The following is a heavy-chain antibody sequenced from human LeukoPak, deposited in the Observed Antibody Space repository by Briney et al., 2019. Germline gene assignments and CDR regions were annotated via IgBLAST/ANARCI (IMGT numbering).Heavy chain of an antibody. CDR3: ARGAHPRWFDP. Sequence: SETLSLTCTVSGGSLSSSSYYWGWIRQPPGKGLEWIGSIYYSGSTYYNPSLKSRVTISVDTSKNQFSLKLSSVTAADTAVYYCARGAHPRWFDPWGQGTLVTVSS. CDR1: GGSLSSSSYY. V-gene: IGHV4-39*07. CDR2: IYYSGST. J-gene: IGHJ5*02.